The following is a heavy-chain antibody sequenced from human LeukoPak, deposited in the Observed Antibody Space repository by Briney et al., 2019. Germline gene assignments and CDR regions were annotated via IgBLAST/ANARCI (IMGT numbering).Heavy chain of an antibody. J-gene: IGHJ5*02. V-gene: IGHV3-30*09. Sequence: GGSLRLSCAASGFTFSSYTIHWVRQAPGKGLEWVAVISFDGSNKYYADSVKGRFAISRDKSKNTLYLQMNSLRAEDTAVYYCAREELGSSLGFDPWGQGTLVTVSS. D-gene: IGHD3-16*01. CDR3: AREELGSSLGFDP. CDR2: ISFDGSNK. CDR1: GFTFSSYT.